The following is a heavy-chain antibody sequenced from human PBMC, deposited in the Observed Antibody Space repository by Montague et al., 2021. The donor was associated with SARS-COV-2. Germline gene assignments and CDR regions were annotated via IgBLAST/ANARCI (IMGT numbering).Heavy chain of an antibody. CDR2: IFHSGTI. V-gene: IGHV4-4*02. CDR1: GDSISTSTW. D-gene: IGHD6-13*01. Sequence: SETLSLTCRVSGDSISTSTWWTWVRQIPGKGLEWIGEIFHSGTIXYNPSLKSRVSISVDKSNNQFSLRLSSLIAADTAVYYCATLSRRTAAGTRDYFGLDVWGQGTTVVVSS. CDR3: ATLSRRTAAGTRDYFGLDV. J-gene: IGHJ6*02.